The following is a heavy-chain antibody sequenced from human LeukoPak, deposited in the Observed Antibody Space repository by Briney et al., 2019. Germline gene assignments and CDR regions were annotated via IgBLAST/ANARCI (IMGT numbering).Heavy chain of an antibody. CDR1: GYTFIDYY. D-gene: IGHD4-23*01. V-gene: IGHV1-2*02. CDR2: INPYSGGT. Sequence: ASAKVSCKASGYTFIDYYMHWVRQAPGKGLEWMGWINPYSGGTNYTQKFKGRVTLTRDTSINTVYMEVSGLRSDDTAVYYCARDMEDYGGNSFDSWGQGTLVIVSS. J-gene: IGHJ5*01. CDR3: ARDMEDYGGNSFDS.